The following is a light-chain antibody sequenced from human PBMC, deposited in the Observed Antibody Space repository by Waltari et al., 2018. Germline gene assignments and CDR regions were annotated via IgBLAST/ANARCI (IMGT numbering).Light chain of an antibody. Sequence: QLVLTQSPSASASLGASVKLPCTLTSWHSSNIIAWHQQQPEKGPRYLMKVNSDGSHSKGDEIPDRFSGSSSGAERYLTISSLQSEDEADYYCQTGGHGTWVFGGGTKLTVL. CDR2: VNSDGSH. V-gene: IGLV4-69*01. CDR1: SWHSSNI. CDR3: QTGGHGTWV. J-gene: IGLJ3*02.